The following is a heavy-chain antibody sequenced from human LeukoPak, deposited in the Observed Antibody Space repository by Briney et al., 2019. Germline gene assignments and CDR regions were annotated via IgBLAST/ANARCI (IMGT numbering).Heavy chain of an antibody. D-gene: IGHD5-12*01. CDR3: ARDRSGRD. Sequence: GGSLRLSCVASGLTVSSNYMTWVRQAPGNGLECVSIIYSARNTYYADSVKGRFTISRDNSKNTVYLQMNSLRAEDTAVYYCARDRSGRDWGQGTLVTVSS. J-gene: IGHJ4*02. CDR1: GLTVSSNY. CDR2: IYSARNT. V-gene: IGHV3-53*01.